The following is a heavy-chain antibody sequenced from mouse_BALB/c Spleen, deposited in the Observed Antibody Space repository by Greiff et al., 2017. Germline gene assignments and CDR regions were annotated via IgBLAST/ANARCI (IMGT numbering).Heavy chain of an antibody. V-gene: IGHV2-6-7*01. CDR2: IWGDGST. Sequence: QVQLKESGPGLVAPSQSLSITCTVSGFSLTGYGVNWVRQPPGKGLEWLGMIWGDGSTDYNSALKSRLSISKDNSKSQVFLKMNSLQTDDTARYYCARDESMITTGFAYWGQGTLVTVSA. D-gene: IGHD2-4*01. CDR3: ARDESMITTGFAY. J-gene: IGHJ3*01. CDR1: GFSLTGYG.